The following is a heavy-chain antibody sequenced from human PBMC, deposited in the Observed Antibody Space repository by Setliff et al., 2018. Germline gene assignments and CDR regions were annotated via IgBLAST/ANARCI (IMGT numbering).Heavy chain of an antibody. V-gene: IGHV4-61*09. CDR3: ARDLYSSSSGGFYYYYYYMDV. Sequence: LSLTCTVSGDSISGGDYYWTWIRQPAGKGLEWIGHIYSSGSTNYNPSLKSRVTISVDRSKNQFSLKLSSVIAADTAVYYCARDLYSSSSGGFYYYYYYMDVWGKGTTVTVSS. D-gene: IGHD6-6*01. CDR1: GDSISGGDYY. J-gene: IGHJ6*03. CDR2: IYSSGST.